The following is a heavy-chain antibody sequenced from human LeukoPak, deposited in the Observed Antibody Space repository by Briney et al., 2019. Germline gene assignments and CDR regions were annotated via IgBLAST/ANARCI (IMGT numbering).Heavy chain of an antibody. CDR1: GGSISSYY. J-gene: IGHJ3*02. CDR2: IYTSGST. V-gene: IGHV4-4*07. D-gene: IGHD3-3*01. CDR3: ARGYDTGAFDI. Sequence: PSETLSLTCTVSGGSISSYYWSWIRQPAGKGLEWIGRIYTSGSTNYNPSLKRRVTMAVDTSKNQFSLKLSSVTAADTAVYYCARGYDTGAFDIWGQGTMVTVSS.